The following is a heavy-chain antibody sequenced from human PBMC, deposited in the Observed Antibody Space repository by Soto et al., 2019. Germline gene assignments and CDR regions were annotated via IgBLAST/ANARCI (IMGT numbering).Heavy chain of an antibody. V-gene: IGHV3-48*01. J-gene: IGHJ6*02. CDR1: GFTFSSYS. Sequence: EVQLVESGGGLVQPGGSLRLSCAASGFTFSSYSMNWVRQAPGKGLEWVSYISSSSSTIYYADSVKGRFTISRDNAKNSLYLQMNSLRVEDTAVYYCARDLTVPAALGSYYYYYYGMDVWGQGTTVTVSS. D-gene: IGHD2-2*01. CDR3: ARDLTVPAALGSYYYYYYGMDV. CDR2: ISSSSSTI.